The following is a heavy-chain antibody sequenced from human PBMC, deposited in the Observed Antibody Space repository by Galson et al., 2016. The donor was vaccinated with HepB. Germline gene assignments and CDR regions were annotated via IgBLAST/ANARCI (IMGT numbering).Heavy chain of an antibody. D-gene: IGHD3-3*01. CDR2: IHGDDDK. Sequence: PALVKPPQTLTLTCTFSGFSLSTSGVGVGWIRQPPGKALEWLALIHGDDDKRYSPSLKSRLTITKDTSKNQVVLTMTNMDPVDTATYYCAHRYDFWSGFIAHWFDPWGQGTLVTVS. J-gene: IGHJ5*02. CDR3: AHRYDFWSGFIAHWFDP. CDR1: GFSLSTSGVG. V-gene: IGHV2-5*02.